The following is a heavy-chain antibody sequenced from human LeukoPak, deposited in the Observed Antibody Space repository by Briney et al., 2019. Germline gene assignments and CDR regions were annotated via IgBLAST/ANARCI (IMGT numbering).Heavy chain of an antibody. V-gene: IGHV4-59*01. CDR2: IYYSGST. CDR1: GGSISSYY. CDR3: ARALAYYDSSGYYYEGEGYFDY. J-gene: IGHJ4*02. D-gene: IGHD3-22*01. Sequence: SETLSLTCTVSGGSISSYYWSWIRQPPGKGLEWIGYIYYSGSTNYNPSLKSRVTISVDTSKNQFSLKLSSVTAADTAVYYCARALAYYDSSGYYYEGEGYFDYWGQGTLVTVSS.